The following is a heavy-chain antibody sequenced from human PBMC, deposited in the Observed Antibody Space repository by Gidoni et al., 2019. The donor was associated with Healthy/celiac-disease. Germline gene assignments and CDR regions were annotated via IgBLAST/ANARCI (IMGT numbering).Heavy chain of an antibody. Sequence: EVQLVESGGGLVKPGGSMRLSCAASGFTFSSYSMNWVRQAPGKGLEWVSSISSSSSYIYYADSVKGRFTISRDNAKNSLYLQMNSLRAEDTAVYYCARTCGGSSTSCYNYWGQGTLVTVSS. J-gene: IGHJ4*02. D-gene: IGHD2-2*02. V-gene: IGHV3-21*01. CDR1: GFTFSSYS. CDR2: ISSSSSYI. CDR3: ARTCGGSSTSCYNY.